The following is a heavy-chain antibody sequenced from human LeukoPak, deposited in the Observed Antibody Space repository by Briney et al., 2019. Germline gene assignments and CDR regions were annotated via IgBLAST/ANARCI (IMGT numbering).Heavy chain of an antibody. D-gene: IGHD3-16*01. J-gene: IGHJ4*02. CDR1: GFTFSSYG. Sequence: GRSLRLSCAASGFTFSSYGMHWVRQAPGKGLEWVAVISYDGSNKYYADSVKGRFTISRDNSKNTLYLQMNSLRAEDTAVYYCARGVDYVFSYWGQGTLVTVSS. V-gene: IGHV3-30*03. CDR2: ISYDGSNK. CDR3: ARGVDYVFSY.